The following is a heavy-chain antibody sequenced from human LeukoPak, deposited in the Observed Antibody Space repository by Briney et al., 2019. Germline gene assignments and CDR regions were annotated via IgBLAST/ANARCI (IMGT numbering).Heavy chain of an antibody. V-gene: IGHV4-39*02. J-gene: IGHJ3*02. D-gene: IGHD3-3*01. CDR3: ARETKGDFWSGSNAFDI. CDR2: VDYTGIT. Sequence: PSETLSLTCTVSGGSISSSGYYWGWIRQPPGKGLEWIGSVDYTGITSHSPSLKSRVTISVDTSKNQFSLKVSSVSAADTGVYYCARETKGDFWSGSNAFDIWGQGTMVTVSS. CDR1: GGSISSSGYY.